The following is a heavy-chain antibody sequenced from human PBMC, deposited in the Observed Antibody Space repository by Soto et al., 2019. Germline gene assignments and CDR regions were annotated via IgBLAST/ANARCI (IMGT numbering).Heavy chain of an antibody. J-gene: IGHJ4*02. CDR3: ARLPHHMARECYFDI. Sequence: QLQLQESGPGLEKPSETLSLICTVSGDSISSTNYYWGWIRQPPGKGLEWIGIVHYYGSTYYNPSLKSRLTISVDTSQVSLKLTSVTAADTALYYCARLPHHMARECYFDIWGPGTMVTVSS. CDR1: GDSISSTNYY. D-gene: IGHD3-10*01. V-gene: IGHV4-39*01. CDR2: VHYYGST.